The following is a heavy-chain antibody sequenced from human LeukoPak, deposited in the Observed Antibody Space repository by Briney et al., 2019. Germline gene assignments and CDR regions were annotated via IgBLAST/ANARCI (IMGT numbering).Heavy chain of an antibody. D-gene: IGHD6-19*01. V-gene: IGHV3-23*01. J-gene: IGHJ4*02. CDR2: ISGSGGST. CDR1: GFTFSIYS. CDR3: AKPSSGWYYFDY. Sequence: PGGSLRLSCAASGFTFSIYSMNWVRQAPGKGLEWVSAISGSGGSTYYADSVKGRFTISRDNSKNTLYLQMNSLRAEDTAVYYCAKPSSGWYYFDYWGQGTLVTVSS.